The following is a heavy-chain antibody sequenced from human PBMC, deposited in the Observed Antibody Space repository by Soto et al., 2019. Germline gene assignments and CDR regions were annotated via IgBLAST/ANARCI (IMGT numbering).Heavy chain of an antibody. CDR1: GFTVSSNY. Sequence: PGGSLRLSCAASGFTVSSNYMSWVRQAPGKGLEWVSVIYSGGSAYYADSVKGRFTISRDNSKNTLYLQMNSLRAEDTAVYYCARREIQGPIDYWGQGTLVTVSS. CDR2: IYSGGSA. V-gene: IGHV3-66*01. D-gene: IGHD1-26*01. J-gene: IGHJ4*02. CDR3: ARREIQGPIDY.